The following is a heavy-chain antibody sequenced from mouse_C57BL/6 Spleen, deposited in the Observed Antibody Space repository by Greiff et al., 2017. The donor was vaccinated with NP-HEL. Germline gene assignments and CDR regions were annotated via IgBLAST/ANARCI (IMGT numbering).Heavy chain of an antibody. CDR2: IYPGDGDT. CDR3: ARSGYGSIDFDY. Sequence: QVQLQQPGAELVKPGASVKISCKASGYAFSSYWMNWVKQRPGKGLEWIGQIYPGDGDTNYNGKFKGKATLTADKSSSTAYMQLSSLTSEDSAVSFCARSGYGSIDFDYWGQGTTLTVSS. D-gene: IGHD1-1*01. J-gene: IGHJ2*01. V-gene: IGHV1-80*01. CDR1: GYAFSSYW.